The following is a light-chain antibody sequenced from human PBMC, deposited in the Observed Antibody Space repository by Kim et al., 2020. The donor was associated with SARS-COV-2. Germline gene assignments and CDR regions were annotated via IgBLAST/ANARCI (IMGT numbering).Light chain of an antibody. CDR3: QQYGSSHPT. V-gene: IGKV3-20*01. CDR2: GAS. J-gene: IGKJ4*01. CDR1: QSISSNY. Sequence: SPGERATLSCRASQSISSNYLVWYQQKPGQAPRLLMSGASTRATGIADRFSGSGSGTDFTLTISRLEPEDFAVYFCQQYGSSHPTFGGGTKVDIK.